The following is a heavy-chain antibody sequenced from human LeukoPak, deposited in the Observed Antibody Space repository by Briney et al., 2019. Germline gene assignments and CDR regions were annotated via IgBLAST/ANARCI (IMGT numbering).Heavy chain of an antibody. CDR2: IKQDGTQQ. D-gene: IGHD1-26*01. J-gene: IGHJ4*02. CDR1: GFTFKSYW. V-gene: IGHV3-7*01. Sequence: GGSLRLSCAASGFTFKSYWMNWVRQAPGKGLEWVASIKQDGTQQDYVDSVKGRFTVSRDNARNSLYLQMNSLRAEDLAVYYCAIDLPKWEPFDYWGQGTLVTVSS. CDR3: AIDLPKWEPFDY.